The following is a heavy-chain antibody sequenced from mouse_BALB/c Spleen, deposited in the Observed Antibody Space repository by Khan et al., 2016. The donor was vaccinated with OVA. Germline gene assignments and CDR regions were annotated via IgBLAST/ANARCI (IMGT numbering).Heavy chain of an antibody. Sequence: QIQLVQSGPELKKPGETVRISCKASGYTFTTAGIQWVQKMPGKGLKWIGWINTHSGVPKYAEDFKGRFAFSLDISVNTAYLQITNLKTEDTATYFCARAGAGYYRHDGGAIEYWGQGTTVTVSS. J-gene: IGHJ4*01. CDR3: ARAGAGYYRHDGGAIEY. CDR2: INTHSGVP. V-gene: IGHV9-4*02. D-gene: IGHD2-14*01. CDR1: GYTFTTAG.